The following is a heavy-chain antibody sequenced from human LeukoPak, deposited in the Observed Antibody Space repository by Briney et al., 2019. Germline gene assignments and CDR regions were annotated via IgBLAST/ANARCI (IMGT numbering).Heavy chain of an antibody. CDR3: VSGTSEMATISATGLFDY. CDR1: GFTFSSYD. CDR2: ISYDGSNK. Sequence: LPGGSLRLSCAASGFTFSSYDMHWVRRAPGKGLEWVAVISYDGSNKYYADSVKGRFTISRDNAKNSLYLQMNSLRAEDTAVYYCVSGTSEMATISATGLFDYWGQGTLVTVSS. V-gene: IGHV3-30*03. J-gene: IGHJ4*02. D-gene: IGHD5-24*01.